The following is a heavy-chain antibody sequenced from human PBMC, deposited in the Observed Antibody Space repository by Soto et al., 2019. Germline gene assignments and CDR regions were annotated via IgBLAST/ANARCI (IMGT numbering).Heavy chain of an antibody. D-gene: IGHD3-22*01. CDR2: MSGSGGVT. CDR1: GFKFSYYA. CDR3: ATVLSSYYGCFDP. J-gene: IGHJ5*02. Sequence: GGCRRLSCTAAGFKFSYYAITWVRQAPGEGREWVSVMSGSGGVTYFADSVKGRFTVSRDNSKNTLFLQLNNVRAEASAASFCATVLSSYYGCFDPWRLGTLVTASS. V-gene: IGHV3-23*01.